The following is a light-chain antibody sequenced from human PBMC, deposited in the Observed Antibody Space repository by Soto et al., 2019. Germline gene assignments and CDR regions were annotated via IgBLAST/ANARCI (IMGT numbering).Light chain of an antibody. V-gene: IGKV4-1*01. CDR1: LRVLYSPNSENY. J-gene: IGKJ4*01. Sequence: DRLLTRTPDSVAVTLGERATIDCKSSLRVLYSPNSENYLAGYQQKPAQPPKRLVYWASTRRARVPDGFSGSSSGTDVTLTISSLQPADVAANYCRKYNSGLLTFGGGTKVDIK. CDR2: WAS. CDR3: RKYNSGLLT.